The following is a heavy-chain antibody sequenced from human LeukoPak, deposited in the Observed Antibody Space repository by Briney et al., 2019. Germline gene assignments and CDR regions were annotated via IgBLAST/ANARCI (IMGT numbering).Heavy chain of an antibody. Sequence: GGSLRLSCAASGFTFSNYGMNWVRQAPGKGLEWVSRISGTGGTTFYADSVKGRFTISRDNSKNTLYLQMNSLRAEDTAVYYCARGVNYYDSSGYYGYWGQGTLVTVSS. CDR2: ISGTGGTT. CDR3: ARGVNYYDSSGYYGY. V-gene: IGHV3-23*01. CDR1: GFTFSNYG. J-gene: IGHJ4*02. D-gene: IGHD3-22*01.